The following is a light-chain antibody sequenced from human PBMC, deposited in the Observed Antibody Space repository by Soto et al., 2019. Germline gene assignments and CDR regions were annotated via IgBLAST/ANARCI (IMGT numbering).Light chain of an antibody. J-gene: IGLJ1*01. CDR2: SNN. Sequence: QSVLTQPPSASGTPGQRVTISCSGGSSNIGSNTVNWYQQLPGTAPKLLIYSNNQRPSGVPDRFSGSKSGTSASLAISGLQSEDEADYYCAAWDDSLNGYVFGTGTKVPVL. V-gene: IGLV1-44*01. CDR1: SSNIGSNT. CDR3: AAWDDSLNGYV.